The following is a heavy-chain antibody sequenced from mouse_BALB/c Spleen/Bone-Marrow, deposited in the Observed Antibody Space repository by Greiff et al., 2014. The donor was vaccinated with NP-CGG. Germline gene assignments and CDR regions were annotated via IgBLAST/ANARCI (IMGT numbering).Heavy chain of an antibody. CDR3: ARDRGVQGYAMDY. CDR1: GFTFSDYY. CDR2: ISDGGSYT. J-gene: IGHJ4*01. Sequence: EVQLVESGGGLVKPGGSLKLSCAASGFTFSDYYMYWVRQTPEKRLEWVATISDGGSYTYYPDSVKGRFTISRDIAKNNLYLQMSSLKSEDTAMYYCARDRGVQGYAMDYWGQGTSVTVS. D-gene: IGHD2-14*01. V-gene: IGHV5-4*02.